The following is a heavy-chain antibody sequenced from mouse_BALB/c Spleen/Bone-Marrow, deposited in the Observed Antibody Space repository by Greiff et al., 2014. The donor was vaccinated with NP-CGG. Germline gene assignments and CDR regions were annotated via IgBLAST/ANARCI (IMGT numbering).Heavy chain of an antibody. D-gene: IGHD4-1*01. V-gene: IGHV5-6*01. CDR1: GFTFSTYG. CDR2: ISSGGGYT. J-gene: IGHJ4*01. Sequence: EVKVVESGGDLVKPGGPLKLSCAASGFTFSTYGMSWVRQTPDKRLEWVATISSGGGYTYYPDSVKGRFTISRDNANNTLYLQMSSLKSEDTAMYYCTRQRNWDHYAMDYWGQGTSVTVSS. CDR3: TRQRNWDHYAMDY.